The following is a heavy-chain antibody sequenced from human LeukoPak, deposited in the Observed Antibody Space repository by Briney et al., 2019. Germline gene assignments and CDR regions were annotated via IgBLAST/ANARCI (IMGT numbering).Heavy chain of an antibody. CDR1: GGSFSGYY. J-gene: IGHJ6*02. V-gene: IGHV4-34*01. Sequence: SETLSLTCAVSGGSFSGYYWYWIRQPPGKGLEWIGEINHGESTNYNPSLKSRATLSVDTSKNQFSLKLTSVTAADTAVYYCARGRTYYYDTSGYYPSVYYGMDVWGQGTTVIVSS. D-gene: IGHD3-22*01. CDR2: INHGEST. CDR3: ARGRTYYYDTSGYYPSVYYGMDV.